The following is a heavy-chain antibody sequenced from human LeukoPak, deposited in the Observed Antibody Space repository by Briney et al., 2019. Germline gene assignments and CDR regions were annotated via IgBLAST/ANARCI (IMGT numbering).Heavy chain of an antibody. CDR1: GGTFSSYA. J-gene: IGHJ4*02. CDR2: IIPIFGTA. CDR3: AREGGATTEFDY. V-gene: IGHV1-69*05. Sequence: SVKVSCKASGGTFSSYAISWVRQAPGQGLEWMGGIIPIFGTANYAQKFQGRVTMTRNTSISTAYMELRSLRSDDTAVYYCAREGGATTEFDYWGQGTLVTVSS. D-gene: IGHD1-26*01.